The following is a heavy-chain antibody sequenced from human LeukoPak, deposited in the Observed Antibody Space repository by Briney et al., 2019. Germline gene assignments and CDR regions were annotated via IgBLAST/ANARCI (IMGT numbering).Heavy chain of an antibody. V-gene: IGHV1-69*13. J-gene: IGHJ6*02. CDR2: IIPIFGTA. CDR3: ARENRGYSYLSIYYYHGMDV. Sequence: SVKVSCKASGGTFSSYAISWVRQAPGQGLEWMGGIIPIFGTANYAQKFQGRVTITADESTSTAYMELSSLRSEDTAVYYCARENRGYSYLSIYYYHGMDVWGQGTTVTVSS. D-gene: IGHD5-18*01. CDR1: GGTFSSYA.